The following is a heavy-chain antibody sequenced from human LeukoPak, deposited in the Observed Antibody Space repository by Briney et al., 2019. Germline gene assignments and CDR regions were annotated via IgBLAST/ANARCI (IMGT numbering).Heavy chain of an antibody. J-gene: IGHJ4*02. CDR3: ARDRGYYDSSGYYDFDY. CDR2: IIPIFGTA. Sequence: GASVKVSCKASGGTFSSYAISWVRQAPGQGLEWMGGIIPIFGTANYAQKFQGRVTITADKSTSTAYMELSSLRSEDTAVYYCARDRGYYDSSGYYDFDYWGQGTLVTVSS. D-gene: IGHD3-22*01. CDR1: GGTFSSYA. V-gene: IGHV1-69*06.